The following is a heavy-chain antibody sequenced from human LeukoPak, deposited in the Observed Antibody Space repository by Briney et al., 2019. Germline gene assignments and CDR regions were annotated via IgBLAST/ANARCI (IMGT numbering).Heavy chain of an antibody. Sequence: GESLKISCKGSGYSFTSYWIGWVRQMPGKGLEWMGIIYPGDSDTRYSPSFQGQVTISADKSISTAYLQWSSLKASDTAMYYCATTRGLSDLLVYYFDYWGQGTLVTVSS. D-gene: IGHD2-2*01. CDR1: GYSFTSYW. J-gene: IGHJ4*02. CDR3: ATTRGLSDLLVYYFDY. CDR2: IYPGDSDT. V-gene: IGHV5-51*01.